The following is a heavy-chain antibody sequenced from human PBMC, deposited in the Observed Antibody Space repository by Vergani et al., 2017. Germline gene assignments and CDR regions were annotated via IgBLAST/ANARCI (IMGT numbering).Heavy chain of an antibody. V-gene: IGHV4-34*01. CDR2: INHSGST. Sequence: QVQLQQWGAGLLKPSETLSLTCAVYGGSFSGYYWSWIRQPPGKGLEWIGEINHSGSTNYNPSLKSRVTISVDTSENQFSLKLSSVTAADTAVYYCAAIVVPAASLNWFDPWGQGTLVTVSS. CDR3: AAIVVPAASLNWFDP. D-gene: IGHD2-2*01. CDR1: GGSFSGYY. J-gene: IGHJ5*02.